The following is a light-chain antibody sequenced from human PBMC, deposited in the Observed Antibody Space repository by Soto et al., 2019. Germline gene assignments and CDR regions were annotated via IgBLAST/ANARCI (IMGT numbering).Light chain of an antibody. CDR3: QQLNSYPWT. V-gene: IGKV1-9*01. CDR2: AAS. J-gene: IGKJ1*01. Sequence: IQLTQSPSSLSASVGDRVTITCRASQGISSYLAWYQQKPGKAPKLLIYAASTLQSGVPSRFSGSGSGTDFTLTISRLKPEDFATYYCQQLNSYPWTFGQGTKVEIK. CDR1: QGISSY.